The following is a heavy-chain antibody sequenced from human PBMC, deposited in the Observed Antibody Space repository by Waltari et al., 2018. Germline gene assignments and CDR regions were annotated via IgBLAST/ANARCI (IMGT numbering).Heavy chain of an antibody. J-gene: IGHJ4*02. Sequence: QVQLVQSGAEVKKPGSSVKVSCKAAGGTFSSSAISWVRQHPGQGLGWMGRINPNFGTANYAQKVQGRVTITADESTSTAYMELSSLRSEDTAVYYCARGYDSSGYYYTTLFYWGQGTLVTVSS. V-gene: IGHV1-69*15. CDR2: INPNFGTA. CDR3: ARGYDSSGYYYTTLFY. D-gene: IGHD3-22*01. CDR1: GGTFSSSA.